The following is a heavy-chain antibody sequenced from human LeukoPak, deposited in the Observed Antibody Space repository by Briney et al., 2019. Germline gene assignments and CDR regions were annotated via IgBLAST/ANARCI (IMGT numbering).Heavy chain of an antibody. V-gene: IGHV3-23*01. D-gene: IGHD5-12*01. CDR1: GFTFSGYA. Sequence: GGSLRLSCAASGFTFSGYAMTWVRQAPGKGLEWVSAISGNGFSTYYADSVKGRFTISRDNSKNMLYLQMNGLRAEDTAVYYCAKVLVMATHYYYHGLDVWGPGTTVAVSS. J-gene: IGHJ6*02. CDR3: AKVLVMATHYYYHGLDV. CDR2: ISGNGFST.